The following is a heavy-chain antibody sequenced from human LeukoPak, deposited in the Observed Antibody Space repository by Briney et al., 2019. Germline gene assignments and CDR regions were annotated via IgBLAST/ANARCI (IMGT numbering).Heavy chain of an antibody. CDR2: IIPIFGTA. V-gene: IGHV1-69*13. D-gene: IGHD2-2*01. Sequence: ASVKVSCKASGGTFSSYAISWVRQAPGQGLEWMGGIIPIFGTANYAQKFQGRVTITADESTSTAYMELSSLRSEDTAVYYCARGMQLLYYYYGMDVWGQGTTVTVSS. CDR3: ARGMQLLYYYYGMDV. CDR1: GGTFSSYA. J-gene: IGHJ6*02.